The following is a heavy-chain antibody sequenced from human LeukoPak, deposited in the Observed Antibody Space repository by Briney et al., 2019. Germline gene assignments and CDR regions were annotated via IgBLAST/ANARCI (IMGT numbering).Heavy chain of an antibody. CDR1: GGSFSGYH. CDR2: INHSGST. CDR3: ARAGFDY. J-gene: IGHJ4*02. Sequence: SETLSLTCAVYGGSFSGYHWSWIRQPPGKGLEWIGEINHSGSTNYNPSLKSRVTISVDTSKNQFSLKLSSVTAADTAVYYCARAGFDYWGQGTLVTVSS. V-gene: IGHV4-34*01.